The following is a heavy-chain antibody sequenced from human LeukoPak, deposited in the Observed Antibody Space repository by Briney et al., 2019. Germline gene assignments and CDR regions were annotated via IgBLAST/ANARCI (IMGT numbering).Heavy chain of an antibody. CDR1: GGSISSGDYY. D-gene: IGHD3-22*01. CDR3: AGGLDYYDSSGYPRGYSYFDY. V-gene: IGHV4-30-4*01. J-gene: IGHJ4*02. CDR2: IYYSGST. Sequence: KPSQTLSLTCTVSGGSISSGDYYWSWIRQPPGKGLEWIGYIYYSGSTYYNPSLKSRVTISVDTSKNQFSLKLSSVTAADTAVYYCAGGLDYYDSSGYPRGYSYFDYWGQGTLVTVSS.